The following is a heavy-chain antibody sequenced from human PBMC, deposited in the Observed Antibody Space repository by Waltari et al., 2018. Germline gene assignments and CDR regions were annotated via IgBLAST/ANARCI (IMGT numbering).Heavy chain of an antibody. V-gene: IGHV1-69*19. Sequence: QVQLVQSGAEVKKSGSSVKVSCMASGGTFSSYSISWVRQAPGQGLEWMGGTIPIFGTANYEQKFQGRVTISADESANTVYMQLSSLRFEDTAVYYCARNLRGRDGYNSYAFDLWGHGTLVSVSS. CDR2: TIPIFGTA. J-gene: IGHJ3*01. D-gene: IGHD5-12*01. CDR1: GGTFSSYS. CDR3: ARNLRGRDGYNSYAFDL.